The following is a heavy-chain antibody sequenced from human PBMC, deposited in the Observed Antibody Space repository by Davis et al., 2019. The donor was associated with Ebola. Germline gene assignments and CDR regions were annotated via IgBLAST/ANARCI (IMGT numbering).Heavy chain of an antibody. V-gene: IGHV4-34*01. Sequence: PSETLSLTCAVYGGSFSGYYWSWIRQPPGQGLEWIGEINHSGSTNYNPSLKSRVTMSVDTSRDQFSLKLTSVTAADTAMYYCATNSSSSFPLDMWGQGTLVTVSS. CDR1: GGSFSGYY. D-gene: IGHD6-6*01. J-gene: IGHJ3*02. CDR3: ATNSSSSFPLDM. CDR2: INHSGST.